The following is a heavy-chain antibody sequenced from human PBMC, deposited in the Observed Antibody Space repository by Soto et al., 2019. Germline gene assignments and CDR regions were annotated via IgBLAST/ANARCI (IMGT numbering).Heavy chain of an antibody. Sequence: SETLSLTCTVSGGSISSGDYYWSWIRHPPGKGLEWIGYIYYIGSTYYNQSLKSRVTISVYTSKNQFSLKLSSVTAADTAVYYCARGGDIVVVPAAQSYYGMDVWGQGTTVTV. CDR1: GGSISSGDYY. J-gene: IGHJ6*02. D-gene: IGHD2-2*01. CDR2: IYYIGST. CDR3: ARGGDIVVVPAAQSYYGMDV. V-gene: IGHV4-30-4*01.